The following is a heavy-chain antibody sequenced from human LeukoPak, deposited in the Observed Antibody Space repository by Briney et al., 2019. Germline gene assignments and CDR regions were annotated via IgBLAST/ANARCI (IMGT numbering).Heavy chain of an antibody. V-gene: IGHV1-3*01. Sequence: ASVKVSCKASGGTFSSTTINWVRQAPGQRLEWMGWMNADNGGTIYSQKFQGRVTITRDTSASTAYVELSSLTSEDTAVYYCAREHKYSSSWYPAYWGQGTLVTVSS. D-gene: IGHD6-13*01. CDR1: GGTFSSTT. CDR2: MNADNGGT. CDR3: AREHKYSSSWYPAY. J-gene: IGHJ4*02.